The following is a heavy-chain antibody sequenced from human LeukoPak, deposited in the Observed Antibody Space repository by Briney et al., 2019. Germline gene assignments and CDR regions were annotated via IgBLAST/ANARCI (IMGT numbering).Heavy chain of an antibody. D-gene: IGHD3-22*01. CDR1: GGSISSGASD. V-gene: IGHV4-31*03. CDR2: INHSGST. CDR3: ARAARQGFTMIVVPFFYFDL. Sequence: SQTLSLTCTVSGGSISSGASDWGWIRQHPKRGLEWVGYINHSGSTYYNPSLGSRVTVSVDTSKNQFSLKLSSVTAADSAVYYCARAARQGFTMIVVPFFYFDLWGRGTLVTVSS. J-gene: IGHJ2*01.